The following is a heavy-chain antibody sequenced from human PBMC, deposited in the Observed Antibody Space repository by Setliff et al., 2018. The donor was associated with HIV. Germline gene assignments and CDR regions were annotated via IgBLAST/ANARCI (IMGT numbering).Heavy chain of an antibody. CDR2: IKENGDEK. CDR1: GFTFSTYW. J-gene: IGHJ4*02. CDR3: ARPSRYNSGWYERGGFDY. Sequence: GGSLRLSCAASGFTFSTYWMSWFRQAPGKGLEWVANIKENGDEKYYVDSVRGRFTISRDNAKNSLYLQMNSLRVEDTAVYYCARPSRYNSGWYERGGFDYWGQGTLVTVSS. V-gene: IGHV3-7*01. D-gene: IGHD6-19*01.